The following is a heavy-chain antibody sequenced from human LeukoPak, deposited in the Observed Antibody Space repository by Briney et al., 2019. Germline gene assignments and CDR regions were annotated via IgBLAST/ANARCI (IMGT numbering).Heavy chain of an antibody. CDR2: FDPEDGET. Sequence: ASVKVSCKVSGYTLTELSMHWVRQAPGKGLEWMGGFDPEDGETIYAQKFQGRVTMTEDTSTDTAYMELSSLRSEDTAVYYCATVADWSPQYYFDYWGQGTLVTVSS. J-gene: IGHJ4*02. V-gene: IGHV1-24*01. CDR3: ATVADWSPQYYFDY. CDR1: GYTLTELS. D-gene: IGHD3/OR15-3a*01.